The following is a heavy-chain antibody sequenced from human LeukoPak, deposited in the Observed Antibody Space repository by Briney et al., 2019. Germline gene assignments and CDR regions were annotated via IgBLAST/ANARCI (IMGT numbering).Heavy chain of an antibody. D-gene: IGHD3-22*01. CDR2: ISSSSSYI. CDR3: ARGGDYYDSSGYTIGTEYFQH. V-gene: IGHV3-21*01. J-gene: IGHJ1*01. Sequence: PGGSLRLSCAASGFTFSSYSMNWVRQAPGKGLEWVSSISSSSSYIYYADSVKGRFTISRDNAKSSLYLQMNSLRAEDTAVYYCARGGDYYDSSGYTIGTEYFQHWGQGTLVTVSS. CDR1: GFTFSSYS.